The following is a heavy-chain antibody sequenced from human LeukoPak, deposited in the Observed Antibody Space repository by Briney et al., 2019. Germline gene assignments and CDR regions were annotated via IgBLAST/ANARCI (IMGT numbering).Heavy chain of an antibody. CDR2: IYHSGST. V-gene: IGHV4-4*02. D-gene: IGHD5-12*01. J-gene: IGHJ6*02. Sequence: SETLSLTCAVSGGSISSSNWWSWVRQPPGQGLEWIGEIYHSGSTNYNPSLKSRVTISVDKSKNQFSLKLSSVTAADTAVYYCASTPRGYSGYDYAYYGMDVWGQGTTVTVSS. CDR1: GGSISSSNW. CDR3: ASTPRGYSGYDYAYYGMDV.